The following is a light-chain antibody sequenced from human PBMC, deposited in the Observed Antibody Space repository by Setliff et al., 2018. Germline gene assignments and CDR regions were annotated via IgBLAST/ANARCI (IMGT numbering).Light chain of an antibody. CDR2: DVN. V-gene: IGLV2-14*01. Sequence: QSVLTQPASVSGSPGQSITISCSGTSSDVGSYDLVSWYQQHPGTAPKLIISDVNNRPSGVSNRFSGSKSGNTASLTISGLQAEDEAAYYCCAYTGSSTYVFGTGTKATVL. CDR1: SSDVGSYDL. CDR3: CAYTGSSTYV. J-gene: IGLJ1*01.